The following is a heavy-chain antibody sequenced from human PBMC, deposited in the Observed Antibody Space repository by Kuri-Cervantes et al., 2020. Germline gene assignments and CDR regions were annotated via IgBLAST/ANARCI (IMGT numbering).Heavy chain of an antibody. CDR1: GGSISENIYY. CDR2: IHYSGST. CDR3: ARDYSRSWSRAPFDY. J-gene: IGHJ4*02. V-gene: IGHV4-31*03. Sequence: SETLSLTCTVSGGSISENIYYWSWIRQPPGKGLEWIGYIHYSGSTYYNPSLKSRVIISVDMSRNQFSLKLSSVTAADTAVYYCARDYSRSWSRAPFDYWGQGTLVTVSS. D-gene: IGHD6-13*01.